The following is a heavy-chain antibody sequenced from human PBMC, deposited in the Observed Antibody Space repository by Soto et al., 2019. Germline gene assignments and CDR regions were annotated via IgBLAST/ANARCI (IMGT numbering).Heavy chain of an antibody. D-gene: IGHD3-16*01. J-gene: IGHJ3*02. CDR3: VRGGKTAGAFDI. Sequence: QVQLVESGGVVVQPGRSLRLSCAASGFTFSNYGMHWVRQAPGKGLEWMAVIWDDGNQKYYVDSVKGRFTISRDNSENTMFLQMNSLTAEDTAVYYCVRGGKTAGAFDIWGQGTMVTVSS. CDR2: IWDDGNQK. CDR1: GFTFSNYG. V-gene: IGHV3-33*01.